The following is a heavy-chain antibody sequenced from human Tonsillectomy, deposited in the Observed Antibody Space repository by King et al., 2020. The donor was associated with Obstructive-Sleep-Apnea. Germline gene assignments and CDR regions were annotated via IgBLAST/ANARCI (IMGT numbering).Heavy chain of an antibody. Sequence: VQLVESGGTLVQPGGSLRLSSAASGFTFSSYAMSWVRQAPGKGLEWVSGISSSGGSTFYADSVKGRFTISRDNSKNTLYLQLNSLRAEDTAVYYCAKERQQLLDYWGQGTLVTVSS. CDR3: AKERQQLLDY. CDR2: ISSSGGST. V-gene: IGHV3-23*04. CDR1: GFTFSSYA. D-gene: IGHD6-13*01. J-gene: IGHJ4*02.